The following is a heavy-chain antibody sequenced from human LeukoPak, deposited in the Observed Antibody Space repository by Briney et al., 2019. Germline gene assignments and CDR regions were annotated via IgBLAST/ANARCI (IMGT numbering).Heavy chain of an antibody. V-gene: IGHV1-69*01. CDR3: ATDPNPYSSTSGYFDF. J-gene: IGHJ4*02. CDR1: GGNFRNYG. D-gene: IGHD6-13*01. CDR2: MLPIFGTA. Sequence: SVKVSCKASGGNFRNYGFHWVRQAPGQGLEWMGGMLPIFGTANYAQKFQGRVTIAADESSNTASLDLSSLTSEDTAVYYCATDPNPYSSTSGYFDFWGQGTLVTVSS.